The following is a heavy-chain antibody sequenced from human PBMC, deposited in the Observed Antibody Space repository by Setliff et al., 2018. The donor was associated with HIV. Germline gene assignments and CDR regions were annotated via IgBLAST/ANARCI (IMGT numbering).Heavy chain of an antibody. V-gene: IGHV4-28*01. Sequence: PSETLSLTCVVSGYSISSNNWWGWIRQPPGKGLEYIGYIYYTGSTYNNPSLKSRVTMSVDTSKNQFSLNLSSVTALDTAVYYCARSRGGPSSDHYLEYWGQGTLVTAPQ. CDR1: GYSISSNNW. J-gene: IGHJ4*02. CDR2: IYYTGST. CDR3: ARSRGGPSSDHYLEY. D-gene: IGHD3-22*01.